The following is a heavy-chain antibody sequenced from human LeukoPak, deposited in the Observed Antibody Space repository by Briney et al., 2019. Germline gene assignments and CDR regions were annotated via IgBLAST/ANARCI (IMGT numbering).Heavy chain of an antibody. CDR3: ARDSAGNDY. Sequence: PGGSLRLSCAASGFTFSNYAIYWVRQAPGKGLEWVANIKQDGSEKYYIDSVKGRFTISRDNAKNSLYLQMNSLRAEDTAMYYCARDSAGNDYWGQGTLVTVSS. J-gene: IGHJ4*02. CDR2: IKQDGSEK. CDR1: GFTFSNYA. D-gene: IGHD6-13*01. V-gene: IGHV3-7*01.